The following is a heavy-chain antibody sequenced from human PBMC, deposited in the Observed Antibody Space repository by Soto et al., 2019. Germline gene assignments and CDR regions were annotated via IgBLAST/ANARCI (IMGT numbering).Heavy chain of an antibody. CDR1: GFTFSSSA. Sequence: SVKVSCKTSGFTFSSSAVHWVRQARGHRLQWIGWIDVGSANANYAQKFQGRVTITRDTSASTAYMELSSLRSEDTAVYYCARGSGYYYWDDYWGQGTLVTVSS. D-gene: IGHD3-22*01. J-gene: IGHJ4*02. CDR2: IDVGSANA. V-gene: IGHV1-58*01. CDR3: ARGSGYYYWDDY.